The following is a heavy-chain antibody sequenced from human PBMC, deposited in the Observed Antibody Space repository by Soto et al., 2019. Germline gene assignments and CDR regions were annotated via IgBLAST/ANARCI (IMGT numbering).Heavy chain of an antibody. CDR1: GYTFIRYG. CDR3: ARGVAARPLGGYYGVDV. J-gene: IGHJ6*02. CDR2: ISPYNGNR. D-gene: IGHD6-6*01. V-gene: IGHV1-18*01. Sequence: QVQLVQSGGEVKRPGASVNVSCKASGYTFIRYGITWVRQAPGQGPEWMGWISPYNGNRKYAQKCQGRVTITTDTSTTAAYMELRSLRSDDTAVYYCARGVAARPLGGYYGVDVWGQGTMVTVSS.